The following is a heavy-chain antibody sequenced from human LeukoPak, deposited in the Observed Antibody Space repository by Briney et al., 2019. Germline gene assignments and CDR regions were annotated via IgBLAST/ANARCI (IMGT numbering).Heavy chain of an antibody. D-gene: IGHD3-10*01. CDR2: IYYSGST. J-gene: IGHJ4*02. Sequence: SETLSLTCTVSGGSISSGGYSWSWIRQHPGKGLEWIGYIYYSGSTYYNPSLKSRVTISVDTSKNQFSLKLSSVTAADTAVYYCAGPARGEWGQGTLVTVSS. CDR1: GGSISSGGYS. V-gene: IGHV4-31*03. CDR3: AGPARGE.